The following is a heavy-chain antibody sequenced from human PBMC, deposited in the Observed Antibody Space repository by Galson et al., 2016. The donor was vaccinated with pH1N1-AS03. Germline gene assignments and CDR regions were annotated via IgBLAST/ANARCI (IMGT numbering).Heavy chain of an antibody. J-gene: IGHJ6*02. CDR2: IKQDGSEK. Sequence: SLRLSCAASGFTFSGYWMSWVRQAPGKGLEWVAHIKQDGSEKYYVDSVKGRFTISRDNAKNSLYLQMNSLRAEDTAVYYGARVPYSYGMDVWGQGTTVTVSS. CDR1: GFTFSGYW. V-gene: IGHV3-7*01. CDR3: ARVPYSYGMDV.